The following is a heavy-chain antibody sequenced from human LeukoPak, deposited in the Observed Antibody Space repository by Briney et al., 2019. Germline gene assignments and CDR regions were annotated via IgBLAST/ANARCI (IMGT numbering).Heavy chain of an antibody. D-gene: IGHD1-20*01. CDR2: VHYSGAT. J-gene: IGHJ1*01. CDR1: GDSISSLY. CDR3: ARGRPRGQYTSNWTEYLQH. Sequence: SETLSLTCTVSGDSISSLYWSWIRQPPGKGLEYIGYVHYSGATNYNPPLQSRVFMSMDTSKNQYSLRLNSVTTADTAVYYCARGRPRGQYTSNWTEYLQHWGQGSLVTVSS. V-gene: IGHV4-59*11.